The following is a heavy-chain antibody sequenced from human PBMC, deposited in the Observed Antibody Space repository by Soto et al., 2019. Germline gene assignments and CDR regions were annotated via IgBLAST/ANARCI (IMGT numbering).Heavy chain of an antibody. D-gene: IGHD3-22*01. CDR1: GFNFITYS. V-gene: IGHV3-21*01. CDR3: VRDGLDYYDTERLYFDK. Sequence: EVQLVESGGGPVRPGGSLKLSCAASGFNFITYSLSWVRQAPGKGLEWVASISSSAVYIDYADSVKGRFTISRDNANNSLNLRMNSLRAEDTATYHCVRDGLDYYDTERLYFDKWGQGTLVTVSS. CDR2: ISSSAVYI. J-gene: IGHJ4*02.